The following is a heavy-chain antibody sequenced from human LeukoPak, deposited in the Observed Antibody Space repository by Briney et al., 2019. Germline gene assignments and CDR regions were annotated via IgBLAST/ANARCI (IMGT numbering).Heavy chain of an antibody. Sequence: PSETLSLTCTVSGGSISSSNYYWGWIRQPPGKGLEWIGTIYYSGTTCYNPSLKSRVTISVDTSTNQFSLKVSSVTAADTAVYYCARRNGSGPVYYFDYWGQGTLVTVSS. V-gene: IGHV4-39*01. J-gene: IGHJ4*02. D-gene: IGHD3-10*01. CDR3: ARRNGSGPVYYFDY. CDR1: GGSISSSNYY. CDR2: IYYSGTT.